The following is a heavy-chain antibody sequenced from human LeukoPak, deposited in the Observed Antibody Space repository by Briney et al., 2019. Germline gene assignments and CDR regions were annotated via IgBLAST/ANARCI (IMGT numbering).Heavy chain of an antibody. D-gene: IGHD6-19*01. CDR3: AKALSIAVAGTVDY. V-gene: IGHV3-9*01. Sequence: GRSLRLSCAASGFTFDDYAMHWVRQAPGKGLEWVSGISWNSGSIGYADSVKGRFTISRDNAKNSLYLQMNSLRAEDTALYYCAKALSIAVAGTVDYWGQGTLVTDSS. CDR1: GFTFDDYA. J-gene: IGHJ4*02. CDR2: ISWNSGSI.